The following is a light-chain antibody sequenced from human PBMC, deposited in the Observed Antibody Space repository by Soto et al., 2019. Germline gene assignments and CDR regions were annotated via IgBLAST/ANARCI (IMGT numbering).Light chain of an antibody. J-gene: IGKJ2*01. CDR1: QSVSSFY. CDR3: QQYGSSLMYT. CDR2: GAS. V-gene: IGKV3-20*01. Sequence: EIVLTQSPGTLSLSPGERATLSCRASQSVSSFYLAWYQQKPGQAPRLLIYGASSRATGIPDRFSGSGSGTDFTLTISRLEPEDFAVYYCQQYGSSLMYTFGQGTKLESK.